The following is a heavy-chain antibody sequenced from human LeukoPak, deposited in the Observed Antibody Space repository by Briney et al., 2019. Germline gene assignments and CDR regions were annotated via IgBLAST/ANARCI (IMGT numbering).Heavy chain of an antibody. CDR1: GGTFSSYA. J-gene: IGHJ4*02. V-gene: IGHV1-69*13. Sequence: SVKVSCMASGGTFSSYAISWVRQAPGQGLEWMGGIIPIFGTANYAQKFQGRVTITADESTSTAYMELSSLRSEDTAVYYCASDCSSTSCQSPFDYWGQGTLVTVSS. CDR2: IIPIFGTA. D-gene: IGHD2-2*01. CDR3: ASDCSSTSCQSPFDY.